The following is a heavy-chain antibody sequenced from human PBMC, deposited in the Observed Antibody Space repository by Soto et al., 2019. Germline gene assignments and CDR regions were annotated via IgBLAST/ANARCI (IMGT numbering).Heavy chain of an antibody. CDR1: GGTFSSYA. J-gene: IGHJ6*02. CDR2: IIPIFGTA. CDR3: ARDNCSSTSCHYYYYYGRDV. D-gene: IGHD2-2*01. V-gene: IGHV1-69*01. Sequence: QVQLVQSGAEVKKPGSSVKVSCKASGGTFSSYAISWVRQAPGQGLEWMGGIIPIFGTANYAQKFQGRVTITADESTSTAYMELSSLRSEDTAVYYCARDNCSSTSCHYYYYYGRDVWGQVTTVTVS.